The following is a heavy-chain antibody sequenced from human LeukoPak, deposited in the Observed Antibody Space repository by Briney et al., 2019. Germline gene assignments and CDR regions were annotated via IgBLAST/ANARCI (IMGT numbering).Heavy chain of an antibody. Sequence: GSLRLSCAASGFTFSSYEMSWVRQAPGKGLDWVSYISTSGSTIYYADSVKGRFTISRDNAKNSLYLQMNSLRAEDTAVYYCATSRGSWPDYFDYWGQGTLVTVSS. CDR3: ATSRGSWPDYFDY. CDR2: ISTSGSTI. D-gene: IGHD6-13*01. V-gene: IGHV3-48*03. J-gene: IGHJ4*02. CDR1: GFTFSSYE.